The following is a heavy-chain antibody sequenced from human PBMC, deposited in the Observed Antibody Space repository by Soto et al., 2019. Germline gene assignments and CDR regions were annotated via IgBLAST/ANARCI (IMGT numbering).Heavy chain of an antibody. J-gene: IGHJ6*02. Sequence: SETLSLTCTVSGGSISSGGYYWSWIRQHPGKGLEWVGYIYYSGSTYYNPSLKSRVTISVDTSKNQFSLKLSSVTAADTAVYYCARNLHVRYGSGSHEGGVRVYYYDGMDGWGQGTTVTVSS. CDR3: ARNLHVRYGSGSHEGGVRVYYYDGMDG. D-gene: IGHD3-10*01. V-gene: IGHV4-31*03. CDR1: GGSISSGGYY. CDR2: IYYSGST.